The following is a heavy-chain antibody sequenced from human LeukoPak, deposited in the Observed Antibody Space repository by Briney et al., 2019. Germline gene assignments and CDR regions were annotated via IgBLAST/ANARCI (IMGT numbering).Heavy chain of an antibody. CDR3: ARASFYGSGTYYQRVDY. CDR1: GGSISSYY. J-gene: IGHJ4*02. V-gene: IGHV4-59*12. Sequence: SETLSLTCTVSGGSISSYYWSWMRQPPGKGLEWIGDIFHAGSTYYNPSLKSRVTISVDTSKNQFSLKLSSVTAADTAVYYCARASFYGSGTYYQRVDYWGQGTLVTVSS. CDR2: IFHAGST. D-gene: IGHD3-10*01.